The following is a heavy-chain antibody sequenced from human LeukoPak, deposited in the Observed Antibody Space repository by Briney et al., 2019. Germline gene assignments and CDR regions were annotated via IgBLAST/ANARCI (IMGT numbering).Heavy chain of an antibody. CDR1: GYTFTGYY. J-gene: IGHJ4*02. CDR2: INPNSGGT. CDR3: ARGYCSGGSCLEYYFDY. Sequence: ASVKVSCKASGYTFTGYYMHWVRQAPGQGLEWMGWINPNSGGTNYAQKFQGRVTMTRDTSISTAYMELSRLRSDDTAVYYCARGYCSGGSCLEYYFDYWGQGTLVTVSS. D-gene: IGHD2-15*01. V-gene: IGHV1-2*02.